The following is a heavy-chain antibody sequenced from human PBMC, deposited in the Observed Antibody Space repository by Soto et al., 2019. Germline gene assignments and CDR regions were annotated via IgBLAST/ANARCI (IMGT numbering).Heavy chain of an antibody. CDR3: ARDWILGLYDASDM. CDR1: GYSFSRYG. V-gene: IGHV1-18*04. D-gene: IGHD2-2*02. J-gene: IGHJ3*02. CDR2: ISGHNGNT. Sequence: ASVKVSCKASGYSFSRYGINWVRQAPGQGLEWLGWISGHNGNTIYAQKIEGRITLTRDTSTSTAYMELRRLRSDDTAMYYCARDWILGLYDASDMWGIGTMVTISS.